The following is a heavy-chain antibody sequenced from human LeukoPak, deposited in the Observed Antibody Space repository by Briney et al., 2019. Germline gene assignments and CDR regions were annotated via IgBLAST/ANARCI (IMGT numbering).Heavy chain of an antibody. Sequence: SETLSLTCAVSGYSISSGYYWGWIRQPPGKGLEWIGSIYHSGSTYYNPSLKSRVTISVDTSKNQFSLKLSSVTAADTAVYYCARALEATYYYYYYMDVWGKGTTVTVSS. CDR1: GYSISSGYY. CDR2: IYHSGST. J-gene: IGHJ6*03. V-gene: IGHV4-38-2*01. CDR3: ARALEATYYYYYYMDV. D-gene: IGHD1-1*01.